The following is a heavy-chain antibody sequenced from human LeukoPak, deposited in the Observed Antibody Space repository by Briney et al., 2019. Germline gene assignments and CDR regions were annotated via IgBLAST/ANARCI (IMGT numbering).Heavy chain of an antibody. CDR3: ARANPYYDFWSGYERYNWFDP. CDR1: GGSISSYY. Sequence: SETLSLTCTVSGGSISSYYWSWLRQPPGKGLEWIGYIYYSGSTNYNPSLKSRVTISVDTSKNQFSLKLSSVTAADTAVYYCARANPYYDFWSGYERYNWFDPWGQGTLVTVSS. V-gene: IGHV4-59*01. J-gene: IGHJ5*02. D-gene: IGHD3-3*01. CDR2: IYYSGST.